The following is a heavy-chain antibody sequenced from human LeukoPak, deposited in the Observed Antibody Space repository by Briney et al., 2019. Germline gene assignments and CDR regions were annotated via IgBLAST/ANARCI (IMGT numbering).Heavy chain of an antibody. Sequence: SETLSLTCTVSGGSISTFYWSWLRQPPGKGLEWIGYIYYSGSTNYNPSLKSRVTISVDTSKNQFSLRLSSVTAADTAVYYCAREDPQTTVPKGLDVWGQGTTVTVSS. CDR2: IYYSGST. D-gene: IGHD4-17*01. CDR1: GGSISTFY. V-gene: IGHV4-59*01. J-gene: IGHJ6*02. CDR3: AREDPQTTVPKGLDV.